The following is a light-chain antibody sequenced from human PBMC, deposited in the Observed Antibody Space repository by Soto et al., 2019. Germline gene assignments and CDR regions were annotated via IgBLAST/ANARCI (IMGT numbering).Light chain of an antibody. Sequence: EIVMTQSPATLSVSPGERATLSCRASQSVSSNLAWYQQKPGQAPRLLIYGASIRAPGIPARFSGSGSGTEFTLTISSLQSEDFAVYYCQQYNNWPLSLTFGGGTKVEIK. CDR1: QSVSSN. V-gene: IGKV3D-15*01. CDR2: GAS. J-gene: IGKJ4*01. CDR3: QQYNNWPLSLT.